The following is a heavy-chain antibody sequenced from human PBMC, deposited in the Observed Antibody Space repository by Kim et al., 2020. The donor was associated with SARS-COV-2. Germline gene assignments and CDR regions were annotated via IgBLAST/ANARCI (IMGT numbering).Heavy chain of an antibody. CDR2: INAGNGNT. CDR3: ARDWHYDFWSGTGTRSGIYGMDV. D-gene: IGHD3-3*01. Sequence: ASVKVSCKASGYTFTSYAMHWVRQAPGQRLEWMGWINAGNGNTKYSQKFQGRVTITRDTSASTAYMELSSLRSEDTAVYYCARDWHYDFWSGTGTRSGIYGMDVWGQGTTVTVSS. J-gene: IGHJ6*02. V-gene: IGHV1-3*01. CDR1: GYTFTSYA.